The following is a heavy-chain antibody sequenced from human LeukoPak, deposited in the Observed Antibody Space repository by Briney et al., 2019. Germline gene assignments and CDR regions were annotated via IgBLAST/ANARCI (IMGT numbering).Heavy chain of an antibody. J-gene: IGHJ4*02. Sequence: GGSLRLSCAASGFTFSSYDMHWVRQATGKGLEWVSAIGTAGDTYYPGSVKGRFTISRDNSRNTLVLQMNSLRAEDTAVYFCARRPVTPGGIGYFDSWGQGTLVTVSS. CDR3: ARRPVTPGGIGYFDS. CDR1: GFTFSSYD. CDR2: IGTAGDT. V-gene: IGHV3-13*04. D-gene: IGHD4-17*01.